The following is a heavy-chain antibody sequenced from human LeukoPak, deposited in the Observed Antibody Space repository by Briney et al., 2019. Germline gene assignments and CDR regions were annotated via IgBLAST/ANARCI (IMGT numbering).Heavy chain of an antibody. V-gene: IGHV3-23*01. CDR1: GFTFSSYA. CDR2: ISGSGGST. Sequence: GGSLRLSCAASGFTFSSYAMSWVRHAPGKGLEWVSAISGSGGSTYYADSVKGRFTISRDNSKNTLYLQMNSLRAEDTAVYYCAKDPSDIVVVPAVTFDYWGQGTLVTVSS. CDR3: AKDPSDIVVVPAVTFDY. D-gene: IGHD2-2*01. J-gene: IGHJ4*02.